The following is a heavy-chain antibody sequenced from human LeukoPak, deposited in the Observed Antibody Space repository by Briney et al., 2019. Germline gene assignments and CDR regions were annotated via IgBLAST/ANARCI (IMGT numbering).Heavy chain of an antibody. CDR3: ARGAAALFDY. D-gene: IGHD2-2*01. CDR2: INHSGST. J-gene: IGHJ4*02. Sequence: PSETLSHTCAVYGGSFSGYYWSWIRQPPGKGLEWIGEINHSGSTNYNPSLKSRVTISVDTSKNQFSLKLSSVTAADTAVYYCARGAAALFDYWGQGTLVTVSS. V-gene: IGHV4-34*01. CDR1: GGSFSGYY.